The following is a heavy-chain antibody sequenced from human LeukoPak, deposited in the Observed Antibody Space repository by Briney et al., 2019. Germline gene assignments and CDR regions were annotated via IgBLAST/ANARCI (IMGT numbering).Heavy chain of an antibody. V-gene: IGHV4-34*01. CDR2: INHSGST. J-gene: IGHJ4*02. CDR3: AREGSYYFDY. D-gene: IGHD1-26*01. CDR1: GGSFSGYY. Sequence: SETLSLTCAVYGGSFSGYYWSWIRQPPGKGLEWIGEINHSGSTNYNPSLKSRVTISVDTSKNQFSLKVSSVTAADTAVYYCAREGSYYFDYWGQGTLVTVSS.